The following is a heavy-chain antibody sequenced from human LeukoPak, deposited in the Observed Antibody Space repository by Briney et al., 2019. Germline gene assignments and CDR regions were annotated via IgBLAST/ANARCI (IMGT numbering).Heavy chain of an antibody. CDR1: GFTFSSYG. CDR2: ISGSGGST. D-gene: IGHD3-10*01. J-gene: IGHJ6*03. V-gene: IGHV3-23*01. CDR3: ARGPLWFGGDYYYYMDV. Sequence: GSLRLSCAASGFTFSSYGMSWVRQAPGKGLEWVSAISGSGGSTYYADSVKGRFTISRDNSKNTLYLQMNSLRAEDTAVYYCARGPLWFGGDYYYYMDVWAKGPRSPSP.